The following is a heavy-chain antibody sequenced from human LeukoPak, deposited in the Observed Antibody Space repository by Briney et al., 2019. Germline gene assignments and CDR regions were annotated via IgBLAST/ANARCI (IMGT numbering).Heavy chain of an antibody. CDR3: ARVSLSYYDSSGYFGY. V-gene: IGHV3-53*01. CDR2: IYSGGST. Sequence: GGSLRLSCAASGFTVSSNYMSWVRQAPGKGLEWVSVIYSGGSTYYADSVKGRFTISRDNSKNTLYLQMNSLRAEDTAVYYCARVSLSYYDSSGYFGYWGQGTLVTVSS. D-gene: IGHD3-22*01. CDR1: GFTVSSNY. J-gene: IGHJ4*02.